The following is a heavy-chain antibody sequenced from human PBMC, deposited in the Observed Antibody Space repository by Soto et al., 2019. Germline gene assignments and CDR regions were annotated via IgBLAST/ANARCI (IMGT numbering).Heavy chain of an antibody. CDR3: ARVGKKFNLDY. Sequence: SVKVSCKASGGTFSSYTISWVRQAPGQGLEWMGRIIPILGIANYAQKFQGRVTITADKSTSTAYMELSSLRSEDAAVYYCARVGKKFNLDYWGQGTLVTVSS. V-gene: IGHV1-69*02. D-gene: IGHD1-26*01. CDR1: GGTFSSYT. J-gene: IGHJ4*02. CDR2: IIPILGIA.